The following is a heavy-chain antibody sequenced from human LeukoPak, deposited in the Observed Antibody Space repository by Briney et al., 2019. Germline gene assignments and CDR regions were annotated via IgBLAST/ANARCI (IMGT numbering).Heavy chain of an antibody. CDR2: LSGSGGST. CDR1: GFTLSSYA. CDR3: TRLRDGYDSDY. V-gene: IGHV3-23*01. Sequence: GGSLRLSCAASGFTLSSYAMSWVRQAPGKGLEWVSTLSGSGGSTYYADSVKGRFTISRDNSKNTLYLQMNSLRAEDTAVYYCTRLRDGYDSDYWGQGTLVTVSS. J-gene: IGHJ4*02. D-gene: IGHD5-24*01.